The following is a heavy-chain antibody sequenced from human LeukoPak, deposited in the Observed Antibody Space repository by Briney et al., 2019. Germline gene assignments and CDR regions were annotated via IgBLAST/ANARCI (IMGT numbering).Heavy chain of an antibody. J-gene: IGHJ4*02. V-gene: IGHV3-23*01. D-gene: IGHD3-3*01. Sequence: PGGSLRLSCAASGFTFSSYAVSWVRQAPGKGLEWVSAISGSGGSTYYADSVKGRFTISRDNSKNTLYLQMNSLRAEDTAVYYCAGAYYDFWSGFDYWGQRTLVTVSS. CDR2: ISGSGGST. CDR3: AGAYYDFWSGFDY. CDR1: GFTFSSYA.